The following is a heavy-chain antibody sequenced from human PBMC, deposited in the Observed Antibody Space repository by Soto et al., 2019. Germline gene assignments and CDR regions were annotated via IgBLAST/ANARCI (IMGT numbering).Heavy chain of an antibody. V-gene: IGHV1-18*01. CDR2: IGAYNGNT. D-gene: IGHD5-18*01. Sequence: GASVKVSCKASGYTFTSYGISWVRQAPGQGLEWMGWIGAYNGNTNYAQKLQGRVTMTTDTSTSTAYMELRSLRSDDAAVYYCARNQLWIQLWVVTDAFDIWGQGTMVTVSS. CDR1: GYTFTSYG. J-gene: IGHJ3*02. CDR3: ARNQLWIQLWVVTDAFDI.